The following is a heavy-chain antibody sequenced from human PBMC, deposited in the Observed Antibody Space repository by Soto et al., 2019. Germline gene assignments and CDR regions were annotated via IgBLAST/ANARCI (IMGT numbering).Heavy chain of an antibody. CDR2: INPNSGAT. CDR1: GYTFTDYY. CDR3: AREGGDIVQMVYALPWY. Sequence: QVHLVQSGAEVKKPRASVKVSCKASGYTFTDYYMHWVRQAPGQGLEWMGWINPNSGATSYAQRFQGRVTMTRDTSISTAYMELSRLTSDDTAVYYCAREGGDIVQMVYALPWYWGQGTLVTVSS. D-gene: IGHD2-8*01. V-gene: IGHV1-2*02. J-gene: IGHJ4*02.